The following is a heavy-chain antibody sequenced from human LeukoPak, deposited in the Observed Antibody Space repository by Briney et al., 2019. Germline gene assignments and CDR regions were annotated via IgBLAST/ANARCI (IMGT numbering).Heavy chain of an antibody. D-gene: IGHD3-22*01. V-gene: IGHV4-59*01. J-gene: IGHJ3*02. CDR3: ARGDSSGYYYGTYDAFDI. Sequence: SETLSLTCTVSGGSISSYYWSWSRQPPGKGLEWIGYIYYSGSTNYNPSLKSRVTISVDTSKNQFSLKLSSVTAADTAVYYCARGDSSGYYYGTYDAFDIWGQGTMVTVSS. CDR1: GGSISSYY. CDR2: IYYSGST.